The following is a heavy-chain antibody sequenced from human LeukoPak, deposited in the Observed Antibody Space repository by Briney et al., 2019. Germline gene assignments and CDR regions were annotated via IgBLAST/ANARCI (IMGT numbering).Heavy chain of an antibody. V-gene: IGHV5-10-1*01. J-gene: IGHJ4*02. D-gene: IGHD2-15*01. CDR3: ARPDCSGSGCKLLTY. Sequence: GESLRISCKGSGYSFTTYWINWVRLVPGKGLEWMGRIDPSDSYTNYSPSLQGHVTISVDKSISTAYLQWSSLWASDTAIYYCARPDCSGSGCKLLTYWGQGTLVTVSS. CDR1: GYSFTTYW. CDR2: IDPSDSYT.